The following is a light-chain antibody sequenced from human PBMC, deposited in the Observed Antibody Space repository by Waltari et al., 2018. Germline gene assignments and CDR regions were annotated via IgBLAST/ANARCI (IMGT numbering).Light chain of an antibody. CDR2: GAS. J-gene: IGKJ3*01. Sequence: DIVLTQSPGTLSFSPGERATLSCRASQSVNNYVAWFQQKPGQAPRLLNRGASSRATGIADRISGSGSGTDFTLTISGLEPQDFAVYYCQQYSSSPLTFGPGTKVDIK. V-gene: IGKV3-20*01. CDR1: QSVNNY. CDR3: QQYSSSPLT.